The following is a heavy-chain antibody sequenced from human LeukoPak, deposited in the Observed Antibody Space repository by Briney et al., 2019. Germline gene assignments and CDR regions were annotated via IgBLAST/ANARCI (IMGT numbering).Heavy chain of an antibody. Sequence: GGSLRLSCAVSGFTLITYAMSWVRQAPGKGLEWVSAISGSGEATWYADSVKGRFTISRDNSKNTLYLQMNSLRAEDTAVYYCAKDYEPLVGVHRWGDWFDPWGQGTLVTVSS. CDR1: GFTLITYA. CDR3: AKDYEPLVGVHRWGDWFDP. V-gene: IGHV3-23*01. D-gene: IGHD1-26*01. CDR2: ISGSGEAT. J-gene: IGHJ5*02.